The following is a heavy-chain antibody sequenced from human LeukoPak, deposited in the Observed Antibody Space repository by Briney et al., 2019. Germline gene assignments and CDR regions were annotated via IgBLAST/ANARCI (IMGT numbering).Heavy chain of an antibody. J-gene: IGHJ4*02. Sequence: PGGSLRLSCAASGFTVSSNYMSWVRQAPGKGLEWVSVIYSGGDTYYADSVKGRFTVSRDNFKNTLYLQMNSLRAEDTAMYYCARGEGGIAAAGTDCWGQGTLVTVSS. CDR3: ARGEGGIAAAGTDC. D-gene: IGHD6-13*01. CDR1: GFTVSSNY. V-gene: IGHV3-53*01. CDR2: IYSGGDT.